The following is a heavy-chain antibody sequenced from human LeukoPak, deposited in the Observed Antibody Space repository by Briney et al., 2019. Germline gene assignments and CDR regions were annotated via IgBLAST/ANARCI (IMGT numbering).Heavy chain of an antibody. Sequence: GGSLRLSCAASGFTFSSYAMSWVRQAPGKGLEWVSAISGSGGSTYYADSVKGRFTISRDNSKNTLYLQMNSLRAEDTAVYYCAKDRDGYSGARGFDCWGQGTLVTVSS. J-gene: IGHJ4*02. CDR3: AKDRDGYSGARGFDC. CDR1: GFTFSSYA. V-gene: IGHV3-23*01. D-gene: IGHD5-12*01. CDR2: ISGSGGST.